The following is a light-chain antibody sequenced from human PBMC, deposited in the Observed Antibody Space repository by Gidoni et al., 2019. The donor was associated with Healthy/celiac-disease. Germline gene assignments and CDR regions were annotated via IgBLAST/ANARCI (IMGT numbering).Light chain of an antibody. V-gene: IGKV1-9*01. CDR3: QQLNSYS. J-gene: IGKJ4*01. CDR1: QGISSY. CDR2: AAS. Sequence: DIQLTQSPSFLSASVGDRDTITCRASQGISSYLAWYQQKPGKAPKLLIYAASTLQSGVPSRFSGSGSGTEFTLTISSLQPEDFATYYCQQLNSYSFGGGTKVEIK.